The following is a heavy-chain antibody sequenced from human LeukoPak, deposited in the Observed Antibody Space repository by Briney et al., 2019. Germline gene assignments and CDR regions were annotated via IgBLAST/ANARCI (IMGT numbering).Heavy chain of an antibody. J-gene: IGHJ4*02. Sequence: GASVKVSCKASGYTCTNYGITWVRQAPGQGLEWMGWVSAYADNTNYVQKVQGRVAMTTDTSTSTAYMELRSLRSDDTAVYYCARDCIGCHGFDYWGQGTQVTVSS. V-gene: IGHV1-18*01. D-gene: IGHD2-15*01. CDR1: GYTCTNYG. CDR3: ARDCIGCHGFDY. CDR2: VSAYADNT.